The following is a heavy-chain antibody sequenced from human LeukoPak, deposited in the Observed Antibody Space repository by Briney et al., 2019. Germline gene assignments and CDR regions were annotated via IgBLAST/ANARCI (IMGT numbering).Heavy chain of an antibody. CDR3: ARAVAGTSPAFDP. CDR2: IIPIFGTA. CDR1: GGTFSSYA. V-gene: IGHV1-69*01. J-gene: IGHJ5*02. D-gene: IGHD6-19*01. Sequence: KLSCNASGGTFSSYAISWVRQPPGQGLEWNGDIIPIFGTANYPQKFHVRVTITADESTSTAYMELSSLRSEDRAVYYCARAVAGTSPAFDPWGQGTLVTVSS.